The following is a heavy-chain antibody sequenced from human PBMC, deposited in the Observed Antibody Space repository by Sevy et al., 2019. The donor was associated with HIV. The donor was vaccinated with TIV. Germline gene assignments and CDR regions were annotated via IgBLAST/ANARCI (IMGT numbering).Heavy chain of an antibody. CDR2: IGSGGTT. J-gene: IGHJ4*02. V-gene: IGHV3-23*01. Sequence: GGSLILSCTASGFTFNTYAMSWVRRAPGKGLEWVSAIGSGGTTYYVDSVKGRFTISRDNSKTTLYLQMNSLRVDDTAVYYCAKNLRGKYLEGYFDYWGQGILVTVSS. CDR1: GFTFNTYA. CDR3: AKNLRGKYLEGYFDY. D-gene: IGHD1-20*01.